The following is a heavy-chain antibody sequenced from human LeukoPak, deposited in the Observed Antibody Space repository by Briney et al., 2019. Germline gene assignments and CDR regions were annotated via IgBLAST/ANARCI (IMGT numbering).Heavy chain of an antibody. CDR3: ARGLVYYDTTGSSLADPPYFDP. CDR2: INIHDDA. V-gene: IGHV3-53*01. CDR1: GFSVSGNY. D-gene: IGHD3-16*01. J-gene: IGHJ4*02. Sequence: GGSLRLSCAASGFSVSGNYLTWVRQAPGRGLEWVSFINIHDDAFYADSVKGLFTVSRDNSKNILYLQMNSLRAEDTAIYYCARGLVYYDTTGSSLADPPYFDPWGKGTLVPVSP.